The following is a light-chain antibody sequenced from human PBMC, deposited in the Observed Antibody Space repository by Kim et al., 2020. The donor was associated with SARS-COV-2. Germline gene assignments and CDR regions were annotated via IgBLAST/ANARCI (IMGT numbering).Light chain of an antibody. CDR1: QSISNW. CDR2: DAS. J-gene: IGKJ1*01. V-gene: IGKV1-5*01. Sequence: LSASVGDRVTITCRASQSISNWLAWYQQKPGKAPKLLIYDASSLRRGVPSRFSGSGSGTEFTLTISNLQPDDFATYYCQQYKSWTFGQGTRVDIK. CDR3: QQYKSWT.